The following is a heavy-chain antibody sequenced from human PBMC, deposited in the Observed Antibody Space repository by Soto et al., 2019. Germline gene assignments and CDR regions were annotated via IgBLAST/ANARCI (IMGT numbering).Heavy chain of an antibody. CDR1: DGSISGHY. V-gene: IGHV4-59*08. CDR2: VKYNGRT. D-gene: IGHD1-26*01. CDR3: ARHKWVTIWFDP. J-gene: IGHJ5*02. Sequence: QVQLQESGPRVVKPSDTLSLTCTVTDGSISGHYCSWNRQPPGKGLEWIGYVKYNGRTNYNPSLEILVSISGDASMNLIALMLNSVTAADTAVYYGARHKWVTIWFDPWGQGTLVTVSS.